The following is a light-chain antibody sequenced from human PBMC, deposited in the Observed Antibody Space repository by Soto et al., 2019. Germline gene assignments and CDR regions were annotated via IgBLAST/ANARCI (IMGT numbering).Light chain of an antibody. V-gene: IGKV3-20*01. CDR1: QSVSNF. Sequence: EIVLTQSPATLSVSPGKRANLSGRASQSVSNFLAWYQQKPGQAPRLLIYGASSRATGVPDRFSASGSGTDFTLTISRLEPEDFAVYYCQQYGRSPFTFGPGTKVDIK. J-gene: IGKJ3*01. CDR2: GAS. CDR3: QQYGRSPFT.